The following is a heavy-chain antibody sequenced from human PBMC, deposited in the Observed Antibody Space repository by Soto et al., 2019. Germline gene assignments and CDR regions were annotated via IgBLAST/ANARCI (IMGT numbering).Heavy chain of an antibody. CDR3: TTHGYCTNGVCPPDFDY. Sequence: GGSLRLSCAASGFTFSNAWMSWVRQAPGKGLEWVGRIKSKTDGGTTDYAAPVKGRFTISRDDSKNTLYLQMNSLKTEDTAVYYCTTHGYCTNGVCPPDFDYWGQGTLVTVSS. CDR1: GFTFSNAW. CDR2: IKSKTDGGTT. V-gene: IGHV3-15*01. D-gene: IGHD2-8*01. J-gene: IGHJ4*02.